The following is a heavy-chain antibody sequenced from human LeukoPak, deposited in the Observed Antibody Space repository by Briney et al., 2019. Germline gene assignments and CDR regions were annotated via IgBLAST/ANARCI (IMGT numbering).Heavy chain of an antibody. CDR2: INPNSGDT. Sequence: ASVKVSCKASGYTFTDYFIHWVRQAPGQGLEWMGWINPNSGDTDYRQKFQGRVTMTRDTSISTAYMELSRLRSDDTAVYYCARADILTGYYIIDYWGQGTLVTVSS. CDR3: ARADILTGYYIIDY. V-gene: IGHV1-2*02. D-gene: IGHD3-9*01. J-gene: IGHJ4*02. CDR1: GYTFTDYF.